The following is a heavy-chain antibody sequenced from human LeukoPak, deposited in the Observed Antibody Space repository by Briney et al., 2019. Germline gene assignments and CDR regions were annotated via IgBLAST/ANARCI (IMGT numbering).Heavy chain of an antibody. J-gene: IGHJ4*02. V-gene: IGHV3-23*01. Sequence: TGGSLRLSCAASGFTFSSYAMSWVRQAPGKGLEWVSAISGSGGSTYYADSVKGRFTISRDNPKNTLYLQMNSLRVEDTAIYYCAKGRGYCTGGSCYSDYWGQGTLVTVSS. CDR3: AKGRGYCTGGSCYSDY. CDR2: ISGSGGST. D-gene: IGHD2-15*01. CDR1: GFTFSSYA.